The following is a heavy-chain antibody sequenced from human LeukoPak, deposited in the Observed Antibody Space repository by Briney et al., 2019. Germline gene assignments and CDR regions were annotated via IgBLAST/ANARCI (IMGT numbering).Heavy chain of an antibody. D-gene: IGHD1-26*01. CDR3: ATALGLRVGAIDY. CDR1: GYTRTELS. V-gene: IGHV1-24*01. J-gene: IGHJ4*02. CDR2: FDPEDGET. Sequence: ASVKVSCKVSGYTRTELSMHWVRQAPGKGLEWMGGFDPEDGETIYAQKFQGRVTMTEDTSTDTAYMELSSLRSEDTAVYYCATALGLRVGAIDYWGQGTLVTVSS.